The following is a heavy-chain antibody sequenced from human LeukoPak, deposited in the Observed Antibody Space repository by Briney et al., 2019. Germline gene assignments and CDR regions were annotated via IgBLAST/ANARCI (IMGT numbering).Heavy chain of an antibody. CDR3: ARRSSSGWYYFDF. CDR1: GGSISSYY. V-gene: IGHV4-59*08. J-gene: IGHJ4*02. Sequence: PSETLSLTCSASGGSISSYYWSWIRQPPGKGLEWIGYIYYTGSTNYNPSLKSRVTISVDTSKNQFSPKLSSVTAADTAVYYCARRSSSGWYYFDFWGQGTLVTVSS. D-gene: IGHD6-19*01. CDR2: IYYTGST.